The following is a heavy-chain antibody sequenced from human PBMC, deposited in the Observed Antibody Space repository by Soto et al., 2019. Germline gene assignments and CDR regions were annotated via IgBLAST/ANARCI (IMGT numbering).Heavy chain of an antibody. V-gene: IGHV3-23*01. J-gene: IGHJ4*02. D-gene: IGHD3-16*02. Sequence: GGSLRLSCAASGFTFSSYAMSWVRQAPGKGLEWVSAISGSGGSTYYADSVKGRFTISRDNSKNTLYLQMNSLRAEDTAVYYCAKSAHLGELSPPGYFDYWGQGTLVTVSS. CDR2: ISGSGGST. CDR3: AKSAHLGELSPPGYFDY. CDR1: GFTFSSYA.